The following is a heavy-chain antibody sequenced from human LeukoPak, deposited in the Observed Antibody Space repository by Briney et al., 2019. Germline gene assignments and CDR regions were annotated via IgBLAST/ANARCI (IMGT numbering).Heavy chain of an antibody. Sequence: GGSLRLSCAASGFTFSSYWMSWVRQAPGKGLEWVANIKQDGSEKYYVDSVKGRFTISRDNAKNSLYLQMNSLRAEGTAVYYCARDKITGTFLFDPWGQGTLVTVSS. D-gene: IGHD1-7*01. J-gene: IGHJ5*02. CDR2: IKQDGSEK. CDR1: GFTFSSYW. CDR3: ARDKITGTFLFDP. V-gene: IGHV3-7*03.